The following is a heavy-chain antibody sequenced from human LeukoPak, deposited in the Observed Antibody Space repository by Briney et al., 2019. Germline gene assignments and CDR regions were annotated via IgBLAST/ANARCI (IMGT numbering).Heavy chain of an antibody. D-gene: IGHD3-3*01. CDR1: GGSFSSYY. CDR3: ARLEYYDFWSGYYVPDAFDI. V-gene: IGHV4-34*01. J-gene: IGHJ3*02. Sequence: PSETLSLTCAVYGGSFSSYYWSWIRQPPGKGLEWIGEINHSGSTNYNPSLKSRVTISVDTSKNQFSLKLSSVTAADTAVYYCARLEYYDFWSGYYVPDAFDIWGQGTMVTVSS. CDR2: INHSGST.